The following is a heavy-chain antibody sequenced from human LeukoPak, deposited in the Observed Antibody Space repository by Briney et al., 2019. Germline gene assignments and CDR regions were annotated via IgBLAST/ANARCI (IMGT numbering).Heavy chain of an antibody. CDR2: VSSGFHA. Sequence: TGGSLRLSWTASGFTLGSHDMHWVRQIPGQGLEWVAAVSSGFHAFFADSVQGRFTVSREDARNSLYLQMNSLRAGDTAVYYCVREARGYHYTYFDYWGQGTLVTVSS. CDR3: VREARGYHYTYFDY. J-gene: IGHJ4*02. V-gene: IGHV3-13*01. CDR1: GFTLGSHD. D-gene: IGHD5-18*01.